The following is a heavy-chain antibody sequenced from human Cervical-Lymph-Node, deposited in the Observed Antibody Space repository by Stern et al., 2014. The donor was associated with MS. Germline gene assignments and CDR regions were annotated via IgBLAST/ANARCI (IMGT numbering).Heavy chain of an antibody. CDR2: IYTDDST. Sequence: EVHLVESGGGLIQPGGSLRLSCAAPGFTVSNNYMSWVRQAPGKGLEWGSLIYTDDSTYYAGSVKGRFTISRDSSKNKLFLQMNSLRAEDTAVYYCARAIFGVNTAAMAPDAFDTWGQGTMVTVSS. CDR3: ARAIFGVNTAAMAPDAFDT. CDR1: GFTVSNNY. V-gene: IGHV3-53*01. J-gene: IGHJ3*02. D-gene: IGHD3-3*01.